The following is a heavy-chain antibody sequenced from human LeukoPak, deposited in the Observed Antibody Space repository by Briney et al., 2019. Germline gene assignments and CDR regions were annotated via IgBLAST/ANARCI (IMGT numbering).Heavy chain of an antibody. CDR2: LYTTGRT. D-gene: IGHD3-22*01. V-gene: IGHV3-66*04. Sequence: GGSLRLSCAASKFTFSSTYMSWVRQAPGKGLEWVSVLYTTGRTEYSGSVKGRFTVSRDSSKNTLFLQMNSLRAEDTAVYYCASQDSSGYWPGVIDYWGQGTRVTASS. J-gene: IGHJ4*02. CDR3: ASQDSSGYWPGVIDY. CDR1: KFTFSSTY.